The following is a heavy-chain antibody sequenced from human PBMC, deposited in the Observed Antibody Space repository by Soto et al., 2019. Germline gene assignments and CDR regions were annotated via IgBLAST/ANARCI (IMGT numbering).Heavy chain of an antibody. D-gene: IGHD1-1*01. CDR1: GGSISSYY. J-gene: IGHJ5*02. Sequence: TLSLTCTVSGGSISSYYWSWIRQPPGKGLEWIGYIYYSGSTNYNPSLKSRVTISVDTSKNQFSLKLSSVTAADTAVYYCARGKSSKLNMGFDPWGQGTLVTVSS. CDR3: ARGKSSKLNMGFDP. CDR2: IYYSGST. V-gene: IGHV4-59*01.